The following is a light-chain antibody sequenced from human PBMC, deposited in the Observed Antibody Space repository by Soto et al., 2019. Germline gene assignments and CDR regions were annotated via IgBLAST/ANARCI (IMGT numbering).Light chain of an antibody. J-gene: IGKJ1*01. Sequence: DIQMTQSPSSLSASVGDSVTFTCRASQNIDTYVNWYQQKPGKAPSLLIYAASSLQSGVPSRFSSSSSGTDFTLNISSQQPEDVAIYYRQHCYSPPWTFGQGSKVEIK. CDR2: AAS. CDR3: QHCYSPPWT. CDR1: QNIDTY. V-gene: IGKV1-39*01.